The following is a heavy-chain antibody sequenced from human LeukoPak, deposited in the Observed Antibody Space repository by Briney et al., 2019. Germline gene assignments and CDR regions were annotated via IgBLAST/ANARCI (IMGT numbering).Heavy chain of an antibody. V-gene: IGHV4-34*01. D-gene: IGHD3-10*01. CDR3: ARGAPGVSAFDI. CDR1: GGSFSGYY. Sequence: SETLSLTCAVYGGSFSGYYWSWIRQPPGKGLEWIGEINHSGYTNYNPSLKSRVTISVDTSKNQFSLKLSSVATADTAVYYCARGAPGVSAFDIWGQGTMVTVSS. CDR2: INHSGYT. J-gene: IGHJ3*02.